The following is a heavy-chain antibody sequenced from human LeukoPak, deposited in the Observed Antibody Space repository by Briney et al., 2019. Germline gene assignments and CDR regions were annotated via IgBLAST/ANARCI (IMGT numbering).Heavy chain of an antibody. V-gene: IGHV3-7*01. CDR2: IKDDGSAN. D-gene: IGHD6-19*01. Sequence: GSLRLSCAASGFAFSTYWMKWVRQAPGKGLEWVASIKDDGSANYYVDSVKGRFIISRDNAKNSLYLRMNSLRVEDTAVYYCARQKSGVAVAGPGDHWGQGTLVTVSS. CDR1: GFAFSTYW. CDR3: ARQKSGVAVAGPGDH. J-gene: IGHJ4*02.